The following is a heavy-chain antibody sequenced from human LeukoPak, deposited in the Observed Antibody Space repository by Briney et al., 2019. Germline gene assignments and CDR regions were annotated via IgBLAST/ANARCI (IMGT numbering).Heavy chain of an antibody. D-gene: IGHD6-19*01. V-gene: IGHV1-8*03. CDR2: MNPNSGNS. J-gene: IGHJ4*02. CDR3: ARVAPQWLAPIDY. CDR1: GYTFTNFE. Sequence: ASVKVSCKASGYTFTNFEVNWVRQAAGQGLEWMGWMNPNSGNSGFAQKFQGRVTITSDNSISTAYMEVSGLTPDDTAVYFCARVAPQWLAPIDYWSQGTLVIVSS.